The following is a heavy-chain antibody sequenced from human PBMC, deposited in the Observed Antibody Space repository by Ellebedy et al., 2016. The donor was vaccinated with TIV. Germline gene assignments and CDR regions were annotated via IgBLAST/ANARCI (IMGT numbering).Heavy chain of an antibody. CDR3: ARAGGPRSWFDP. CDR2: IYYSGST. J-gene: IGHJ5*02. Sequence: SETLSLTXTVSGGSISSYYWSWIRQPPGKGLEWIGYIYYSGSTNYNPSLKSRVTISVDTSKNQFSLKLSSVTAADTAVYYCARAGGPRSWFDPWGQGTLVIVSS. V-gene: IGHV4-59*01. CDR1: GGSISSYY.